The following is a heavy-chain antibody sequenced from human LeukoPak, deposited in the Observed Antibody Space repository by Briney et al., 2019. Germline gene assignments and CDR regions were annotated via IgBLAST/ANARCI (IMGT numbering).Heavy chain of an antibody. Sequence: PGGSLRLSCAASGFTFRSYGMHWVRQAPGEGLEWVAVIWYVGSNKNYADSVKGRFTISRDNSKNTLYLQMNSLRAEDTAVYYCARDRAAAMEYYYMDVWGKGTTVTVSS. CDR3: ARDRAAAMEYYYMDV. V-gene: IGHV3-33*01. CDR2: IWYVGSNK. CDR1: GFTFRSYG. J-gene: IGHJ6*03. D-gene: IGHD2-2*01.